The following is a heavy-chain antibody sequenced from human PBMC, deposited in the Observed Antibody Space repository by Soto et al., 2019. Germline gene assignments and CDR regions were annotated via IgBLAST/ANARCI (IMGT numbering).Heavy chain of an antibody. D-gene: IGHD4-4*01. CDR3: ARHLTTVTTWGDWFDP. V-gene: IGHV4-39*01. CDR1: GGSISSSSYY. J-gene: IGHJ5*02. Sequence: SETLSLTCTVSGGSISSSSYYWGWIRQPPGKGMEWIGSIYYSGSTYYNRSLKSRVTISVDTSKNQFSLKLSSVTAADTALYYCARHLTTVTTWGDWFDPWGQGTLVTVSS. CDR2: IYYSGST.